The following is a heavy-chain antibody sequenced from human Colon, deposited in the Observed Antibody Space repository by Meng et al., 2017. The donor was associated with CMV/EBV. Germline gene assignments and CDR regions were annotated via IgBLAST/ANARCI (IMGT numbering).Heavy chain of an antibody. D-gene: IGHD2-21*01. CDR3: ARDRHSEVVIALQGTFDI. CDR1: GGSISSTSYY. CDR2: VYYSGST. J-gene: IGHJ3*02. V-gene: IGHV4-39*07. Sequence: SETLSLTCNVSGGSISSTSYYWAWIRQSPGKGLEWIGSVYYSGSTYSNPSLSSRLSISVDRSKNQFFLRLSSVTAADTAVYYCARDRHSEVVIALQGTFDIGGQGTRVTVSS.